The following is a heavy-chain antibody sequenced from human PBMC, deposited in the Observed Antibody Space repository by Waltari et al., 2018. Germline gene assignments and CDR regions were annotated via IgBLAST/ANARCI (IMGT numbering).Heavy chain of an antibody. V-gene: IGHV1-46*01. CDR3: ARDLSGTMWFDY. CDR2: INPSGRSA. Sequence: QVQVVQSGAEVKKPGASVKVSCKASEYIFSGYYLHWVRQAPGQRLEWMGIINPSGRSASYAQKFQGRLTMTRDTSTSTVYMELSSLRSDDTALYYCARDLSGTMWFDYWGQGTLDTVSS. CDR1: EYIFSGYY. D-gene: IGHD1-20*01. J-gene: IGHJ4*02.